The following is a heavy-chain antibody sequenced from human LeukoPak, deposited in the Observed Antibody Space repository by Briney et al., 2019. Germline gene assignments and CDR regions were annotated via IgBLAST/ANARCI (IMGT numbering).Heavy chain of an antibody. Sequence: PSETLSLTCTVSGGSISSYYWSWIRQPAGKGLGWIGRIYTSGSTNYNPSLKSRVTMSVDTSKNQFSLKLSSVTAADTAVYYCARDRYYYGSGSYPLDYWGQGTLVTVSP. J-gene: IGHJ4*02. D-gene: IGHD3-10*01. V-gene: IGHV4-4*07. CDR1: GGSISSYY. CDR2: IYTSGST. CDR3: ARDRYYYGSGSYPLDY.